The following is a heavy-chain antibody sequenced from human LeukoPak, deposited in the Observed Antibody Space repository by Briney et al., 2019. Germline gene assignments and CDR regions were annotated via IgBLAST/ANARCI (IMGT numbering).Heavy chain of an antibody. CDR2: IYYSGNT. CDR1: GVSISSSNSY. V-gene: IGHV4-39*07. Sequence: PSETLSLTCTVSGVSISSSNSYWGWIRQPPGKGLEWIGSIYYSGNTNYNPSLKSRVTISVDTSKNQFSLKLSSVTAADTAVYYCARWGRGSGSHYYYYYMDVWGKGTTVTISS. D-gene: IGHD3-10*01. J-gene: IGHJ6*03. CDR3: ARWGRGSGSHYYYYYMDV.